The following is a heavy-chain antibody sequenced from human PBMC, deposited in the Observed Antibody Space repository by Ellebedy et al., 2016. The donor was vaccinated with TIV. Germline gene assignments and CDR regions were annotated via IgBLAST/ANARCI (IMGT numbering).Heavy chain of an antibody. CDR1: GFAVTTNY. D-gene: IGHD4-17*01. J-gene: IGHJ6*02. Sequence: GESLKISXAASGFAVTTNYMNWVRPVPGRGLEWVAVIYVAGGTSYADSVRGRFTVSRDSSRNTLHLQMNSLKVDDTAVYYCAGMTVTTAEGYYFRHRGMDGWGQGTTVTVSS. CDR3: AGMTVTTAEGYYFRHRGMDG. CDR2: IYVAGGT. V-gene: IGHV3-66*01.